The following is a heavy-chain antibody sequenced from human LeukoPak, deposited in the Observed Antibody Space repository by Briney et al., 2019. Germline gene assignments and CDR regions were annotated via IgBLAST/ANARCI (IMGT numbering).Heavy chain of an antibody. J-gene: IGHJ4*02. D-gene: IGHD3-3*01. CDR3: ASPRTHYDFWSGYYGFDY. V-gene: IGHV4-34*01. CDR1: GGSFSDYY. Sequence: SETLSLTCAVYGGSFSDYYWSWIRQSPGKGLEWIGEINHSGTTHYNPSLKSRVTISVDTSKNQFSLKLSSVTAADTAVYYCASPRTHYDFWSGYYGFDYWGQGTLVTVSS. CDR2: INHSGTT.